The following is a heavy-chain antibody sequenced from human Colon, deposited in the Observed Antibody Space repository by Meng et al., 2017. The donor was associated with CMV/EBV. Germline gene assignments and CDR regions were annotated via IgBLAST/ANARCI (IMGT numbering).Heavy chain of an antibody. CDR1: GYTFTSYT. J-gene: IGHJ4*02. V-gene: IGHV7-4-1*02. Sequence: GYTFTSYTMNWVRKDPGQELEWMGWVNTNTGSPTYAQSITGHVVFSLGTSVSTAYLQISSLKAEDTAVYYCARVMYYDILAGPSFDYWGQRTLVTVSS. CDR3: ARVMYYDILAGPSFDY. CDR2: VNTNTGSP. D-gene: IGHD3-9*01.